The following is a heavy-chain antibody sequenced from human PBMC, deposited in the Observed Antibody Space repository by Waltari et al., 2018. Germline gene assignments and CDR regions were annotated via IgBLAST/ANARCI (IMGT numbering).Heavy chain of an antibody. J-gene: IGHJ4*02. V-gene: IGHV3-30*18. CDR1: GFTFSSYG. D-gene: IGHD3-10*01. Sequence: QVQLVESGGGVVQPGRSLRLSCAASGFTFSSYGMHWVRQAPGKGLEWVAVISYDGSNKYYADSVKGRFTISRDNSKNTLYLQMNSRRAEDTAVYYCAKSGSSGGYFDYWGQGTLVTVSS. CDR3: AKSGSSGGYFDY. CDR2: ISYDGSNK.